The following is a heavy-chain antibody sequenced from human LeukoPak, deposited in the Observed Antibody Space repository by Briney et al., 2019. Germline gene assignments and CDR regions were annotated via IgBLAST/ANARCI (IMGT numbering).Heavy chain of an antibody. CDR1: GGTFSSYA. J-gene: IGHJ6*02. CDR3: ARGDIVVVPAAINYYYYGMDV. V-gene: IGHV1-69*04. D-gene: IGHD2-2*02. Sequence: SVTVSCTASGGTFSSYAISWVRQAPGQGLEWMGRIIPILGIANYAQKVQGRVPITADKSTSTAYMELSSLRSEDTAVYYCARGDIVVVPAAINYYYYGMDVWGQGTTVTVSS. CDR2: IIPILGIA.